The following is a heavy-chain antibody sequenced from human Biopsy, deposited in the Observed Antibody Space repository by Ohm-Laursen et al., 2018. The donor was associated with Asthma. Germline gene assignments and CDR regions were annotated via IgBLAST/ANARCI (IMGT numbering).Heavy chain of an antibody. CDR1: GGAFNTYV. Sequence: SSVKVSCKSLGGAFNTYVIDWVRQAPGQGLEWMGGINSVFGTTTYPQKFQDRVTITADDSTSTVYMELSSLRSEDTAVYYCARKAGSCISRTCYSLDFWGQGTLVTVSS. V-gene: IGHV1-69*01. J-gene: IGHJ4*02. CDR3: ARKAGSCISRTCYSLDF. CDR2: INSVFGTT. D-gene: IGHD2-2*01.